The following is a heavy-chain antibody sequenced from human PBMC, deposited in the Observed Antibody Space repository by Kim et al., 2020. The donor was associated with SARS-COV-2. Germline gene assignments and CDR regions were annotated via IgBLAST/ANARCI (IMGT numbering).Heavy chain of an antibody. J-gene: IGHJ4*02. CDR2: ISWNSGSI. D-gene: IGHD2-2*01. Sequence: GGSLRLSCAASGFTFDDYAMHWVRQAPGKGLEWVSGISWNSGSIGYADSVKGRFTISRDNAKNSLYLQMNSLRAEDTALYYCAKDITPAAITASPFDYWGQGTLVTVSS. CDR3: AKDITPAAITASPFDY. V-gene: IGHV3-9*01. CDR1: GFTFDDYA.